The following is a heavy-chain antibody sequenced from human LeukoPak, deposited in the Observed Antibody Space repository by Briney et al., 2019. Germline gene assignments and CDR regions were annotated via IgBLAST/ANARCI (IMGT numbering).Heavy chain of an antibody. D-gene: IGHD4-17*01. CDR2: ISAYNGNT. V-gene: IGHV1-18*01. J-gene: IGHJ5*02. CDR3: ARDLNDYGEHWFDP. CDR1: GYTFTSYG. Sequence: GASVKVSCKASGYTFTSYGISWVRQAPGQGLEWMGWISAYNGNTNYAQKLQGRVTMTTDTSTSTAYMELRSLRSDDTAVYYCARDLNDYGEHWFDPWGQGTLVTVSS.